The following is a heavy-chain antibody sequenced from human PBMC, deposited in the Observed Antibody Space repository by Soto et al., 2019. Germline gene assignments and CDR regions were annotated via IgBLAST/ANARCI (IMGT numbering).Heavy chain of an antibody. D-gene: IGHD1-26*01. CDR3: ARVPYGGSYPSYFDY. Sequence: QVQLVESGGGVVQPGRSLRLSCAASGFTFSSYAMHWVRQAPGKGLEWVAVISYDGSNKYYADSVKGRFTISRDNSKNTLYLQMNSLRAEDTAVYYSARVPYGGSYPSYFDYWGQGTLVTVSS. CDR2: ISYDGSNK. CDR1: GFTFSSYA. V-gene: IGHV3-30-3*01. J-gene: IGHJ4*02.